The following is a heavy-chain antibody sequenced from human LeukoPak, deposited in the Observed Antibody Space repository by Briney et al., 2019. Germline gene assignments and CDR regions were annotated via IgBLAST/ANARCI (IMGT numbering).Heavy chain of an antibody. CDR2: INHSGST. J-gene: IGHJ4*02. V-gene: IGHV4-34*01. CDR1: GGSFSGYY. Sequence: SEALSLTCAVYGGSFSGYYWSWIRQPPGKGLEWIGEINHSGSTNYNPSLKSRVTISVDTSKNQFSLKLSSVTAADTAVYYCARGRATMVRGVSRPFDYWGQGTLVTVSS. D-gene: IGHD3-10*01. CDR3: ARGRATMVRGVSRPFDY.